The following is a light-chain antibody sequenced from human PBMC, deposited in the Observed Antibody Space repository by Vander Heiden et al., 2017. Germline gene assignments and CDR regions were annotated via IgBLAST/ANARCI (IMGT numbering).Light chain of an antibody. J-gene: IGKJ4*01. V-gene: IGKV4-1*01. CDR2: GAS. CDR1: QSVLSSSNNLNY. CDR3: HHNYSAPLT. Sequence: DIVLTQSPDSLAVSLGERATINCKSSQSVLSSSNNLNYLAWYQQKPGQPPKLLINGASSRQSGVPDRFSGSGSGTDFTLTISSLRAEDVAVYYCHHNYSAPLTFGGGTKVELK.